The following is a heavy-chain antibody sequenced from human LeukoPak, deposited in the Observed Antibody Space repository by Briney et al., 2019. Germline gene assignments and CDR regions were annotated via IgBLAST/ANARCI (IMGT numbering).Heavy chain of an antibody. CDR2: IYPGDSDT. J-gene: IGHJ2*01. V-gene: IGHV5-51*01. D-gene: IGHD3-22*01. Sequence: GESLKISCKGSGYSFTCYWIGWVRQMPGKGLEWMGIIYPGDSDTRYSPSFQGQVTISADKSNSTAYLQWSSLKASDTAMYYCARHARHYDSSGYYYDWYFDLWGRGTLVTVSP. CDR3: ARHARHYDSSGYYYDWYFDL. CDR1: GYSFTCYW.